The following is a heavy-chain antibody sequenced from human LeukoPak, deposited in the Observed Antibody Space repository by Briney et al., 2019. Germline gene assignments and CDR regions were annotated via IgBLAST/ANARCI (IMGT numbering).Heavy chain of an antibody. CDR2: IYYSGST. V-gene: IGHV4-31*03. CDR1: GGSISSGGYY. D-gene: IGHD2-15*01. J-gene: IGHJ5*02. CDR3: ARGGYCSGGSCYLTWFDP. Sequence: SHTLSLTCTVSGGSISSGGYYWSWIRQHPGKGLEWIGYIYYSGSTYYDPSLKSRLTISVDTSKNQFSLKLSSVTAADTAVYYCARGGYCSGGSCYLTWFDPWGQGTLVTVSS.